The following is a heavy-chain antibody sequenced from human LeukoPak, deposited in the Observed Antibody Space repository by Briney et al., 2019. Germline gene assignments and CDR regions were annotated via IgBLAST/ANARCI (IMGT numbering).Heavy chain of an antibody. D-gene: IGHD6-6*01. Sequence: GGSLKLSCSASGCTFSTYAMHWVRQAPGKRLEYVSAIRGDGSKTYYADSVKGRSTISRDNSKNTLYLQMSSLRPEDTAVYYCVKRRDSSSSSAYDYWGQGTLVTVSS. CDR1: GCTFSTYA. J-gene: IGHJ4*02. CDR2: IRGDGSKT. V-gene: IGHV3-64D*09. CDR3: VKRRDSSSSSAYDY.